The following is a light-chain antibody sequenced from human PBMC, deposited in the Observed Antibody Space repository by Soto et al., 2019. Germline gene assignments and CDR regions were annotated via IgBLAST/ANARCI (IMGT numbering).Light chain of an antibody. CDR2: DVS. CDR3: SSYTSSPTGV. Sequence: QSVLTQPASVSGSPGQSITISCSGTSSDVGDYDYVSWYQQHPGKAPKLMIYDVSNRPSGVSNRFSGSKSGNTASLTISGLQTEDEADYYCSSYTSSPTGVFGGGTKLTVL. CDR1: SSDVGDYDY. J-gene: IGLJ2*01. V-gene: IGLV2-14*01.